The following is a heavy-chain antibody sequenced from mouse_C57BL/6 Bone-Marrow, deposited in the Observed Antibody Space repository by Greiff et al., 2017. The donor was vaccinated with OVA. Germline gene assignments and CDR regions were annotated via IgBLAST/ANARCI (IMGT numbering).Heavy chain of an antibody. V-gene: IGHV14-4*01. CDR3: TIYYGNYEAMDY. CDR1: GFNIKDDY. D-gene: IGHD2-1*01. CDR2: IDPENGDT. Sequence: SGAELVRPGASVKLSCTASGFNIKDDYMHWVKQRPEQGLEWIGWIDPENGDTEYASKFQGKATITADTSSNTAYLQLSSLTSEDTAVYYCTIYYGNYEAMDYWGQGTSVTVSS. J-gene: IGHJ4*01.